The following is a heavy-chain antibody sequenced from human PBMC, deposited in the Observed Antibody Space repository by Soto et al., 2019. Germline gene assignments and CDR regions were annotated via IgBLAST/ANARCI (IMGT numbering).Heavy chain of an antibody. D-gene: IGHD4-17*01. CDR1: GFTFSSYR. V-gene: IGHV3-21*01. Sequence: EVQLVESGGGLVQPGGSLRLSCAASGFTFSSYRMNWVRQAPGKGLEWVSSISSSSSYIYYADSVKGRFTISRDNAKNSLYLQMNSLRAEDTAVYYCARTTTNYYGMDVWGRGTTVTVSS. CDR2: ISSSSSYI. J-gene: IGHJ6*02. CDR3: ARTTTNYYGMDV.